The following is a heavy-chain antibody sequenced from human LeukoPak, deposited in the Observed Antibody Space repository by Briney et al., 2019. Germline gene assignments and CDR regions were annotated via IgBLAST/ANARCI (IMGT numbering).Heavy chain of an antibody. CDR1: GYTFTSYA. CDR2: IIPILGTA. V-gene: IGHV1-69*13. D-gene: IGHD3-22*01. J-gene: IGHJ4*02. CDR3: ARVLTYYDSSGYYEESFDY. Sequence: SVKVSCKASGYTFTSYAISWVRQAPGQGLEWMGGIIPILGTANYAQKFQGRVTITADESTSTAYMELSSLRSEDTAVYYCARVLTYYDSSGYYEESFDYWGQGTLVTVSS.